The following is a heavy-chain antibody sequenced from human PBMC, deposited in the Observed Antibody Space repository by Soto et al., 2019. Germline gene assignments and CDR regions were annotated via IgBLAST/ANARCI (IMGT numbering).Heavy chain of an antibody. Sequence: SETLSLTCTVSGASISNYYWSCIRQPPGKGLEWIGYVHARGSTNFNPSLNGRVTMSIDTSKKQFSLRLTSVTAADTAVYYCARVRGSSGSFYSDLWGLGTLVTVSS. CDR1: GASISNYY. CDR3: ARVRGSSGSFYSDL. V-gene: IGHV4-59*01. J-gene: IGHJ4*02. CDR2: VHARGST. D-gene: IGHD1-26*01.